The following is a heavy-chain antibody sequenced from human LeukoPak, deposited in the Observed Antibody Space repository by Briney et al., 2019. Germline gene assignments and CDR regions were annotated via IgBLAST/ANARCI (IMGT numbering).Heavy chain of an antibody. CDR2: IYYSGST. J-gene: IGHJ5*02. CDR1: GGSISSSSYY. Sequence: SETLSLTCTVSGGSISSSSYYWGWIRQPPGTGLEWIGRIYYSGSTYYNPSLKSRVTISVDTSKNQFSLKLSSVTAADTAVYYCARRRRELLRDDWFDPWGQGTLVTVSS. V-gene: IGHV4-39*07. D-gene: IGHD1-26*01. CDR3: ARRRRELLRDDWFDP.